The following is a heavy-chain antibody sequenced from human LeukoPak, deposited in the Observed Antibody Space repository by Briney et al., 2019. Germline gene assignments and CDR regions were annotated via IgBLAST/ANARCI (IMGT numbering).Heavy chain of an antibody. D-gene: IGHD4-17*01. CDR3: ASSHGDYVDWFDP. CDR1: GFTFSDYY. CDR2: VSSSGSTI. Sequence: GGSLSLSCAVSGFTFSDYYMSWIRKPPGQGLEWVSYVSSSGSTIYYAETVKGRFTNSRANAKNSLYLQMSRLRAEDTAVEYGASSHGDYVDWFDPWGQGTLVTVSS. J-gene: IGHJ5*02. V-gene: IGHV3-11*04.